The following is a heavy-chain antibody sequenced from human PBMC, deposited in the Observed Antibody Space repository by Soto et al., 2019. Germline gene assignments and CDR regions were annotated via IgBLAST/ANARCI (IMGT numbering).Heavy chain of an antibody. Sequence: SVKVSCKASGGTFSSYAISWVRQAPGQGLEWMGGIIPIFGTANYAQKFQGRVTITADESTSTAYMELSSLRSEDTAVYYCARDLRYYYDSSGSRLDPWGQGTLVTAPQ. CDR1: GGTFSSYA. CDR2: IIPIFGTA. V-gene: IGHV1-69*13. D-gene: IGHD3-22*01. CDR3: ARDLRYYYDSSGSRLDP. J-gene: IGHJ5*02.